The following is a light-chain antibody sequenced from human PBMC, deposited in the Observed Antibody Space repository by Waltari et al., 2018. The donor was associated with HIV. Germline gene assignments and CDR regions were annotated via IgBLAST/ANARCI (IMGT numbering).Light chain of an antibody. CDR2: EVS. J-gene: IGLJ3*02. CDR1: SRDLGGYKY. Sequence: QSALTPPASVSGSPGQSITISCTGTSRDLGGYKYVPWYQQQPGKAPKLMISEVSNRPSGVSNRFSGSKSGNTASLTISGLQAEDEADYYCSSYTTSSTWVFGGGTKLTVL. V-gene: IGLV2-14*01. CDR3: SSYTTSSTWV.